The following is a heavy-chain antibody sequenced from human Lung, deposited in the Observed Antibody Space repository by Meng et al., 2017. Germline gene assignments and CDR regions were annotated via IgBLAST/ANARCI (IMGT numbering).Heavy chain of an antibody. D-gene: IGHD1/OR15-1a*01. J-gene: IGHJ2*01. CDR1: AGSINGHN. Sequence: QGHQPQLGAGLVRHSVSLSLTRAAYAGSINGHNWSGSPHPPGKGREWIGEINHSGSTNYNPSLKSRVIISVDTSKNQFSLKLSPRTAADTAVYYCARPKQANWYFDLWGRGTLVTVSS. V-gene: IGHV4-34*01. CDR2: INHSGST. CDR3: ARPKQANWYFDL.